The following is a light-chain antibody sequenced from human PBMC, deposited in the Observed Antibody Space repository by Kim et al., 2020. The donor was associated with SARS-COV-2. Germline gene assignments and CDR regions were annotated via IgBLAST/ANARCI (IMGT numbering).Light chain of an antibody. CDR3: QVWDSSSDHRVV. CDR1: SIGSKS. CDR2: YDS. V-gene: IGLV3-21*04. Sequence: SYELTQPPSVSVAPGKTARITCGGTSIGSKSVHWYQQEPGQALVLVISYDSDRPSGIPERFSGSNSGNTATLTISRVEAGDEADYYCQVWDSSSDHRVVFGGGTQLTVL. J-gene: IGLJ2*01.